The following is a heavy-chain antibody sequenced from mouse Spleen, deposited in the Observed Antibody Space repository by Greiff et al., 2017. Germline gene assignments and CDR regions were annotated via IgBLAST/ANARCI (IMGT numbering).Heavy chain of an antibody. J-gene: IGHJ1*01. CDR3: ARETGNYWYFDV. D-gene: IGHD2-1*01. Sequence: QVQLKESGAELARPGASVKMSCKASGYTFTSYTMHWVKQRPGQGLEWIGYINPSSGYTKYNQKFKDKATLTADKSSSTAYMQLSSLTSEDSAVYYCARETGNYWYFDVWGAGTTVTVSS. V-gene: IGHV1-4*01. CDR1: GYTFTSYT. CDR2: INPSSGYT.